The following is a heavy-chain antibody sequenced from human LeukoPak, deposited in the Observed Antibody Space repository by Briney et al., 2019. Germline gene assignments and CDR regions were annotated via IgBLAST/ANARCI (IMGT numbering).Heavy chain of an antibody. V-gene: IGHV3-21*04. CDR1: GFTFSSYS. J-gene: IGHJ4*02. Sequence: GGSLRLSCAASGFTFSSYSMNWVRQAPGKGLEWVSSISTSSSYIYYADSVKGRFTISRDNARKSLYLQVDSLRAEDTAVYYCAKAPIAAAGTYYFDYWGQGTLVTVSS. D-gene: IGHD6-13*01. CDR3: AKAPIAAAGTYYFDY. CDR2: ISTSSSYI.